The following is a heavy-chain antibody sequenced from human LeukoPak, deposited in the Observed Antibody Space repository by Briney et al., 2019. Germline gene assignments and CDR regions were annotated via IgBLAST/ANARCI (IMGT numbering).Heavy chain of an antibody. V-gene: IGHV3-30*02. Sequence: PGGSLRLSCAASGFIFSTYGMYWVRQAPGKGLERVAFIRHDGSIKNYADSVKGRFTISRDNSKNTLYLQMNSLRDEDTAVYYCAKDSLADIDYWGQGTLVTVSS. CDR3: AKDSLADIDY. CDR1: GFIFSTYG. CDR2: IRHDGSIK. D-gene: IGHD3-16*01. J-gene: IGHJ4*02.